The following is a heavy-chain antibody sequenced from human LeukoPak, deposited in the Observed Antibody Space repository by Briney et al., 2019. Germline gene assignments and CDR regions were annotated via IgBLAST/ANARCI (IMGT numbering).Heavy chain of an antibody. CDR2: IYHSGST. D-gene: IGHD6-19*01. CDR1: GGSISSSNW. V-gene: IGHV4-4*02. CDR3: AEARSTVAGTGFDY. J-gene: IGHJ4*02. Sequence: SETLSLTCAVSGGSISSSNWWSWVRQPPGKGLEWIGEIYHSGSTNYNPSLKSRVTISVDKSKNQFSLKLSSVTAADTAVYYCAEARSTVAGTGFDYWGQGTLVTVSS.